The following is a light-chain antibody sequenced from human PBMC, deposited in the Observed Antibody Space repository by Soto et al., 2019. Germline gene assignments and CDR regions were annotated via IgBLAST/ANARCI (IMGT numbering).Light chain of an antibody. CDR2: GAS. CDR1: QGISNF. CDR3: QQYHSFPVT. Sequence: DIQMTQSPSSVSASVGDTVTITCRASQGISNFLAWFQQKPVKAPKSLIYGASSLQSGVPSNFSGSGSDTDFTLTISSLQPEDSATYFCQQYHSFPVTFGGGTNVVIK. J-gene: IGKJ4*01. V-gene: IGKV1-16*02.